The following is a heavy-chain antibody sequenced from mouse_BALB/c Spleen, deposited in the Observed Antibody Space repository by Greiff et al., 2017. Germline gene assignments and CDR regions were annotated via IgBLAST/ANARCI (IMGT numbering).Heavy chain of an antibody. CDR3: ARERGSSIYDYGYAMDY. Sequence: QVQLKESGPGLVAPSQSLSITCTVSGFSLTGYGVNWVRQPPGKGLEWLGMIWGDGSTDYNSALKSRLSISKDNSKSQVFLKMNSLQTDDTARYYCARERGSSIYDYGYAMDYWGQGTSVTVSA. CDR1: GFSLTGYG. D-gene: IGHD2-4*01. V-gene: IGHV2-6-7*01. J-gene: IGHJ4*01. CDR2: IWGDGST.